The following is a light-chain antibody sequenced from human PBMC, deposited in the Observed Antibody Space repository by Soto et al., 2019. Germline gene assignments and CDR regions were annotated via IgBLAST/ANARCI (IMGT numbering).Light chain of an antibody. CDR1: QSVGSN. J-gene: IGKJ1*01. CDR2: GAS. Sequence: EIVMTQSPATLSVSPGERATLSCRASQSVGSNLAWYQQKPGQAPRLLIYGASTRATGIPARFSGSGSGTEFPLTISSLHSEDFALYFCQQYNTWPPDRTFGQGTKVEIK. V-gene: IGKV3-15*01. CDR3: QQYNTWPPDRT.